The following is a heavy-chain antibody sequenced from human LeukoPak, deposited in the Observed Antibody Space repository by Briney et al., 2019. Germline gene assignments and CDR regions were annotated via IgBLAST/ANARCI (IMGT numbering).Heavy chain of an antibody. J-gene: IGHJ6*03. CDR2: IRYDGSNK. D-gene: IGHD1-7*01. CDR1: GFTFSSYG. V-gene: IGHV3-30*02. CDR3: ARQWGNWNFRDTYYYYYYMDV. Sequence: GGSLRLSCAASGFTFSSYGMHWVRQAPGKGLEWVAFIRYDGSNKYYADSVKGRFTISRDNAKNSLYLQMNSLRAEDTAVYYCARQWGNWNFRDTYYYYYYMDVWGKGTTVTVSS.